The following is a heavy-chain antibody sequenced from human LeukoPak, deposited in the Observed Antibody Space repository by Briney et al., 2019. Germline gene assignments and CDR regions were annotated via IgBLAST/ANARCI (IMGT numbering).Heavy chain of an antibody. CDR2: IWYDGSNK. D-gene: IGHD3-10*01. CDR3: AKSMRGEAVRLWDY. V-gene: IGHV3-33*06. J-gene: IGHJ4*02. CDR1: GFTFSSYA. Sequence: QPGGSLRLSCAASGFTFSSYAMHWVRQAPGKGLEWVAVIWYDGSNKYYADSVKGRFTISRDNSKNTLYLQMNSLRAEDTAVYYCAKSMRGEAVRLWDYWGQGTLVTVSS.